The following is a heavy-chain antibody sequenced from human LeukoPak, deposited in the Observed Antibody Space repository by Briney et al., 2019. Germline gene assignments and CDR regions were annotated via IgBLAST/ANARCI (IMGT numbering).Heavy chain of an antibody. CDR1: GFTFSSFA. J-gene: IGHJ4*02. V-gene: IGHV3-23*01. CDR3: AKDAIGQYRPYYFDS. CDR2: ISGSGEST. Sequence: GGSLRLSCAASGFTFSSFAMSWVRQAPGKGLEWVSSISGSGESTYYADFVKGRFTVSRDNSENTLNLQLNSLRAEDTAVYYCAKDAIGQYRPYYFDSWDQGTLVTVSS. D-gene: IGHD3-16*02.